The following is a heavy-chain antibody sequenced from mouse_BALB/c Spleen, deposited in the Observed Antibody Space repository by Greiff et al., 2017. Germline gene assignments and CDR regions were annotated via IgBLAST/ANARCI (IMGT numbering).Heavy chain of an antibody. Sequence: VQLQQSGAELAKPGASVKMSCKASGYTFTSYWMHWVKQRPGQGLEWIGYINPSTGYTEYNQKFKDKATLTADKSSSTAYMQLSSLTSEDSAVYYCANYDYDGAYWGQGTLVTVSA. D-gene: IGHD2-4*01. CDR2: INPSTGYT. CDR3: ANYDYDGAY. V-gene: IGHV1-7*01. J-gene: IGHJ3*01. CDR1: GYTFTSYW.